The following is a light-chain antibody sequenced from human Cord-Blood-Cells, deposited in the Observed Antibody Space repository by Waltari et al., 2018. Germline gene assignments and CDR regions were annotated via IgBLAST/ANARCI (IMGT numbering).Light chain of an antibody. CDR2: GAS. CDR1: QSFSSN. V-gene: IGKV3-15*01. Sequence: EIVMTQSPATLSVSPGERATLSCRPSQSFSSNFAWYQQKPGQAPRLLIYGASTRATGIPARFSGSGSGTEFTLTISSLQSEDFAVYYCQQYNNWPPAITFGQGTRLGIK. J-gene: IGKJ5*01. CDR3: QQYNNWPPAIT.